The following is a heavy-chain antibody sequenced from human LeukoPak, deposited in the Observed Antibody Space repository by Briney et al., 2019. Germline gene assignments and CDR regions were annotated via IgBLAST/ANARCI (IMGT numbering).Heavy chain of an antibody. V-gene: IGHV4-30-4*07. CDR1: GGSISSGGYS. CDR3: ARDLFNGDYSPNNWFDP. D-gene: IGHD4-17*01. Sequence: SETLSLTCAVSGGSISSGGYSWSWIRQPPGKGLEWIGYIYYSGSTYYNPSLKSRVTISVDTPKNQFSLKLSSVTAADTAVYYCARDLFNGDYSPNNWFDPWGQGTLVTVSS. J-gene: IGHJ5*02. CDR2: IYYSGST.